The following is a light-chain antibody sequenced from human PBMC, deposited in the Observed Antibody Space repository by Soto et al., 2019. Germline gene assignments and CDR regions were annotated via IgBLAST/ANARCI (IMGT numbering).Light chain of an antibody. J-gene: IGLJ2*01. CDR1: NIGSNS. V-gene: IGLV3-21*04. CDR3: HVWDTDSDHPV. Sequence: SYELTQPPSVSVAPGKTAKITCGGSNIGSNSVHWYQQKSGQAPVLVIYYEVDRPSGIPERFSGSNYGNTATLTISRVEAGDEADYYCHVWDTDSDHPVFGGGTKLTVL. CDR2: YEV.